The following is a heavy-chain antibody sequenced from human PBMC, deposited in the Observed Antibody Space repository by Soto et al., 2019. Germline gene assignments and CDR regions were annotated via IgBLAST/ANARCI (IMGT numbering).Heavy chain of an antibody. CDR3: ARDRVVVAATPPSFNMDV. CDR2: ISAYNGNT. Sequence: ASVKVSCKASGYTFTSYGISWVRQAPGQGLEWMGWISAYNGNTNYAQKLQGRVTMTTDTSTSTAYMELRSLRSDDTAVYYCARDRVVVAATPPSFNMDVWGKGTTVTVSS. V-gene: IGHV1-18*01. J-gene: IGHJ6*03. CDR1: GYTFTSYG. D-gene: IGHD2-15*01.